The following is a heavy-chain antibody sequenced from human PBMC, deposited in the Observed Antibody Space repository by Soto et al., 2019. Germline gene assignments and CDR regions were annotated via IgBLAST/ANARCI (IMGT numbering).Heavy chain of an antibody. V-gene: IGHV3-30*18. CDR3: AKAPYYRDSSGLGYFER. Sequence: PGGSLRLSCAASGFDFSGYGMHWVRQAPGKGLEWVAIIIFDGRKEYYADSVKGRFTISRDTSKNMVHLQMNSLRADDTALYYCAKAPYYRDSSGLGYFERWGQGT. D-gene: IGHD3-22*01. J-gene: IGHJ4*02. CDR1: GFDFSGYG. CDR2: IIFDGRKE.